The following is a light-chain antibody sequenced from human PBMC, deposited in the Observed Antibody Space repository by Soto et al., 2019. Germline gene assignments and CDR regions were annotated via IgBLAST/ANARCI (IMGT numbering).Light chain of an antibody. CDR3: QQSYSNPWT. Sequence: DIQMTQSPSSLSASVGDRVTITCRASQSITSYLNWYQQKPGKAPKLLIYGALSLQSGVPSRFGGRGSGTDFTLTISSLQPEDFATYYCQQSYSNPWTFGQGTKVEIK. CDR1: QSITSY. J-gene: IGKJ1*01. CDR2: GAL. V-gene: IGKV1-39*01.